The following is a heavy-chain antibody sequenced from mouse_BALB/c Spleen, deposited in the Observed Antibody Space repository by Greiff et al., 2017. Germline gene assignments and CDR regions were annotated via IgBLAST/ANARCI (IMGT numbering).Heavy chain of an antibody. Sequence: QVQLQQSGPELVKPGASVKISCKASGYAFSSSWMNWVKQRPGQGLEWIGRIYPGDGDTNYNGKFKGKATLTADKSSSTAYMQLSSLTSVDSAVYFCARSGGNYPLDDWGQGTTLTVSS. V-gene: IGHV1-82*01. D-gene: IGHD2-1*01. CDR3: ARSGGNYPLDD. CDR1: GYAFSSSW. J-gene: IGHJ2*01. CDR2: IYPGDGDT.